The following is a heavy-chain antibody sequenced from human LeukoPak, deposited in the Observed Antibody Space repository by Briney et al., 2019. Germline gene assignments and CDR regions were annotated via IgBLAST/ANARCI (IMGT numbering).Heavy chain of an antibody. Sequence: SETLSLTCAVYGGSFSGYYWSWIRQPPGKGLEWIGEINHSGSTNYNPSLKSRVTISVDTSKNQFSLKLSSVTAADTAVYYCARLIAVAGFRYFDYWGQGTLVTVSS. J-gene: IGHJ4*02. CDR2: INHSGST. V-gene: IGHV4-34*01. CDR1: GGSFSGYY. CDR3: ARLIAVAGFRYFDY. D-gene: IGHD6-19*01.